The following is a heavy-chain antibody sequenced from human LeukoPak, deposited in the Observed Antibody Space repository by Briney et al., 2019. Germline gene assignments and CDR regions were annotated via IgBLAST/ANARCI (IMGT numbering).Heavy chain of an antibody. CDR2: IYYSGST. D-gene: IGHD3-10*01. V-gene: IGHV4-61*01. Sequence: PSETLSLTCTVSGGSVSSGSDYWSWIRQPPGKGLEWIGYIYYSGSTNYNPSLKSRVTISVDTSKNQFSLKLSSVTAADTAVYYCARVGTYGSGSYLSWLDYWGQGTLVTVSS. CDR1: GGSVSSGSDY. J-gene: IGHJ4*02. CDR3: ARVGTYGSGSYLSWLDY.